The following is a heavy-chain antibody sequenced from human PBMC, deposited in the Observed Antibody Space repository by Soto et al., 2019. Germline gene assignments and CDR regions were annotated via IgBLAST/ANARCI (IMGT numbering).Heavy chain of an antibody. V-gene: IGHV2-5*02. CDR3: AHRAQTREGAFFDY. Sequence: QITLKESGPTLVKPTQTLTLTCTFSGFSLSTSGVGVGWIRQPPGKALEWLALIYWDDDKRYSPSLKSRLTSTKDTSKNQVVLTMTNMDPVDTATYYCAHRAQTREGAFFDYWGQGTLVTVSS. J-gene: IGHJ4*02. D-gene: IGHD1-26*01. CDR2: IYWDDDK. CDR1: GFSLSTSGVG.